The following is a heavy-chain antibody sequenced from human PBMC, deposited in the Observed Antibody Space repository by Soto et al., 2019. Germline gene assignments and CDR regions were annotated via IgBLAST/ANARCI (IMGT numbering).Heavy chain of an antibody. D-gene: IGHD3-22*01. CDR1: GGTFNSYA. Sequence: QVQLVQSGAEVKKPGSSVKVSCKASGGTFNSYAISWVRQAPGQGLEWMGGIIPIFGTADYAQKFQGRVTIPAVESRSTAYMELSSLRSEDTAVYYCASHYDSGGYYYRGLDYWGQGTLVTVSS. J-gene: IGHJ4*02. CDR3: ASHYDSGGYYYRGLDY. V-gene: IGHV1-69*12. CDR2: IIPIFGTA.